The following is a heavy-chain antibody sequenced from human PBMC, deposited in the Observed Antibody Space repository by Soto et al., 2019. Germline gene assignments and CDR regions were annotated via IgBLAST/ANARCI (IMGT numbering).Heavy chain of an antibody. CDR2: ISGSGGST. D-gene: IGHD6-13*01. CDR1: GFTFSSYA. J-gene: IGHJ4*02. Sequence: EVQLLESGGGLVQPGGSLRLSCAASGFTFSSYAMSWVRQAPGKGLEWVSAISGSGGSTYSADSVNGRFTISRDNPKNTLYLQMNSLRAEDTAVYYCASPPPGDSSSWYGIGYWGQGTLVTVSS. V-gene: IGHV3-23*01. CDR3: ASPPPGDSSSWYGIGY.